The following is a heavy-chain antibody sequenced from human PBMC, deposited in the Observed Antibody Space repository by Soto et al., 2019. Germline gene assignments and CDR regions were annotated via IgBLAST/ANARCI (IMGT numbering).Heavy chain of an antibody. V-gene: IGHV4-39*01. J-gene: IGHJ5*02. CDR3: ALRLQEGRSSGWYEGAFASDNWFDP. CDR1: GGSISSSSYY. CDR2: IYYSGST. Sequence: SETLSLTCTVSGGSISSSSYYWGWIRQPPGKGLEWIGSIYYSGSTYYNPSLKSRVTISVDTSKNQFSLKLSSVTAADTAVYYCALRLQEGRSSGWYEGAFASDNWFDPWGQGTLVTVSS. D-gene: IGHD6-19*01.